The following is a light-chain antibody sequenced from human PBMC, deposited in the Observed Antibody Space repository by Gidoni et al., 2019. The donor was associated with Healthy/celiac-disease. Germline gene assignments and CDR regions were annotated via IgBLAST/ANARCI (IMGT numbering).Light chain of an antibody. CDR3: AAWDDSLSGVV. J-gene: IGLJ2*01. CDR2: RTN. V-gene: IGLV1-47*01. CDR1: SSNIGSNY. Sequence: QSVLTQPPSASGTPGQRVTISCSGSSSNIGSNYVYWYQQLPGTAPKLLLYRTNQRPSGVPDRFSGSKSGTSASLAIRGLRSEDEADYYCAAWDDSLSGVVFGGGTKLTVL.